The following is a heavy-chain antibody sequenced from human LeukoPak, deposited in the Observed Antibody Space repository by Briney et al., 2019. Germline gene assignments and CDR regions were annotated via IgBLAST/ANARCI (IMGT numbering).Heavy chain of an antibody. CDR3: ARVGASYGAFDI. CDR1: GFTFDDYG. CDR2: FNWNGCSR. D-gene: IGHD1-26*01. Sequence: GGSLRLSCAASGFTFDDYGMSWFRQAPGKGREGVAGFNWNGCSRGYADSVKGRFTIFRDNAKSSLYLQMNSLRAEDTALYYCARVGASYGAFDIWGQGTMVTVSS. J-gene: IGHJ3*02. V-gene: IGHV3-20*04.